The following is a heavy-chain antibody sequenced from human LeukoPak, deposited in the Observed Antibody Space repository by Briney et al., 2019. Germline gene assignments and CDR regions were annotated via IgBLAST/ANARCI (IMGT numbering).Heavy chain of an antibody. CDR2: FYPGDSDI. D-gene: IGHD1-26*01. V-gene: IGHV5-51*01. J-gene: IGHJ4*02. Sequence: GESLKISCKGSGYSFPSYWIGWVRQMPGKGLEWMGIFYPGDSDIRYSPSFQGQVTISSDKSISTAYLQWSSLKASDTAMYYCATSIGSQNYFHYWGQGTLVTVSS. CDR1: GYSFPSYW. CDR3: ATSIGSQNYFHY.